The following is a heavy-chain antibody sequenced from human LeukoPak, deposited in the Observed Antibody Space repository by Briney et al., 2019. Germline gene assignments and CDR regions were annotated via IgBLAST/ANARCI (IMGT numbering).Heavy chain of an antibody. D-gene: IGHD2-2*01. J-gene: IGHJ3*02. Sequence: MAGGSLRLSCAASGFTFSSYSMNWVRQAPGKGLEWVSSISSSSSYIYYADSVKGRFTISRDNAKNSLYLQMNSLRAEDTAVYYCARPLSGYCSSTSCYRKSYAFDIWGQGTMVTVSS. CDR1: GFTFSSYS. V-gene: IGHV3-21*01. CDR2: ISSSSSYI. CDR3: ARPLSGYCSSTSCYRKSYAFDI.